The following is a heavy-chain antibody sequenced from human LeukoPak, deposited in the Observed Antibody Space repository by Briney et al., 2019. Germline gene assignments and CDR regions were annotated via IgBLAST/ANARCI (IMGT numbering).Heavy chain of an antibody. D-gene: IGHD6-19*01. CDR2: INAGNGNT. V-gene: IGHV1-3*01. CDR1: GYTFTSYA. Sequence: ASVKVSCKASGYTFTSYAMHWVRQAPGQRREWMGWINAGNGNTKYSQKFQGRVTITRDTSASTAYMELSSLRSEDTAVYYCARAHPGYSSGWYVYWGQGTLVTVSS. CDR3: ARAHPGYSSGWYVY. J-gene: IGHJ4*02.